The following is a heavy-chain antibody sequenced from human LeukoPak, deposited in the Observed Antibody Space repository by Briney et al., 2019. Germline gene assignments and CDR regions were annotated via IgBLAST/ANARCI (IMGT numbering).Heavy chain of an antibody. CDR2: IYTSGST. J-gene: IGHJ5*02. V-gene: IGHV4-4*07. CDR1: GGSISSYY. Sequence: PSETLSLTCTVSGGSISSYYWSWIRQPAGKGLEWIGRIYTSGSTNYNPSLKSRVTMSVDTSKNQFSLKLSSVTAADTAVYYCARDPPYYDILTGYSQNWFDPWGQGTLVTVSS. CDR3: ARDPPYYDILTGYSQNWFDP. D-gene: IGHD3-9*01.